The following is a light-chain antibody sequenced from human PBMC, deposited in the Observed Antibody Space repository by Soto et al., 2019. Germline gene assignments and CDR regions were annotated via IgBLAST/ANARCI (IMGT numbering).Light chain of an antibody. CDR2: MGS. CDR1: QSLLHSKENNY. V-gene: IGKV2-28*01. CDR3: MQALQTPLT. Sequence: DIVMTPSPLSLPATPGEPPSISCRSSQSLLHSKENNYLEWFLQKPGQSPQLVIYMGSNRASGVPDRFSGSGSGTDFTLKISRVEAEDVGIYYLMQALQTPLTFGGGTKVEI. J-gene: IGKJ4*01.